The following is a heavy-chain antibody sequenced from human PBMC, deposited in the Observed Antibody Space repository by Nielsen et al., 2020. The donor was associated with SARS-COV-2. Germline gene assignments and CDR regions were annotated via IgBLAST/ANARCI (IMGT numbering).Heavy chain of an antibody. J-gene: IGHJ5*02. CDR2: IYHSGST. Sequence: SETLSLTCTVSGYSISSGYYWGWIRQPPGKGLEWIGSIYHSGSTYYNPSLKSRVTISVDTSKDQFSLKLRSVTAADTAVYYCARYYGSGRRWFDPWGQGTLVTVSS. CDR3: ARYYGSGRRWFDP. V-gene: IGHV4-38-2*02. CDR1: GYSISSGYY. D-gene: IGHD3-10*01.